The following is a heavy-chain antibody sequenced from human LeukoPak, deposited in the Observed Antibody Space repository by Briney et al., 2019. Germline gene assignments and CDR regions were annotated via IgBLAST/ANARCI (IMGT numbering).Heavy chain of an antibody. CDR3: ASAEVRGVLNWFDP. J-gene: IGHJ5*02. CDR1: GFTFSSYA. V-gene: IGHV3-30*04. Sequence: GGSLRLSCAASGFTFSSYAMHCVRQAPGKGLEWVAVISYDGSNKYYADSVKGRFTISRDNSKNTLYLQMNSLRAEDTAVYYCASAEVRGVLNWFDPWGQGTLVTVSS. D-gene: IGHD3-10*01. CDR2: ISYDGSNK.